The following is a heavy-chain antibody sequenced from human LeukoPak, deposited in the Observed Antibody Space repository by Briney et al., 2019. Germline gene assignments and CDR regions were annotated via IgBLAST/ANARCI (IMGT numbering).Heavy chain of an antibody. CDR2: INPNSGGT. CDR1: GYTFTGYY. Sequence: ASVKVSCKASGYTFTGYYMHWVRQAPGQGLEWMGRINPNSGGTNYAQKFQGRVTMTRDTSISTAYTELSRLRSDDTAVYYCARCNSGSYYFPDYWGQGTLVTVSS. V-gene: IGHV1-2*06. CDR3: ARCNSGSYYFPDY. J-gene: IGHJ4*02. D-gene: IGHD1-26*01.